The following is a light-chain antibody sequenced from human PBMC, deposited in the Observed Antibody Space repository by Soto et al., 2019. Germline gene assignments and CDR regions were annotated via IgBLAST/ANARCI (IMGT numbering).Light chain of an antibody. CDR2: DVS. V-gene: IGLV2-11*01. CDR3: CSYAGSYTLI. CDR1: SNDVGAFDY. J-gene: IGLJ2*01. Sequence: QSVLTQPASVSASPGQSISISCTGTSNDVGAFDYVSWYQQHPGKAPELLLYDVSKRPSGVPDRFSGSKSGNTASLTISGLQAEDEADYYCCSYAGSYTLILGGGTKVTVL.